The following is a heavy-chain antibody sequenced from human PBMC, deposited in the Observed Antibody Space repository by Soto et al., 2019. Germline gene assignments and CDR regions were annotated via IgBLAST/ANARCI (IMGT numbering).Heavy chain of an antibody. V-gene: IGHV4-34*02. Sequence: QVQLQQWGAGLLKPSETLSLTCAVYGGSFSGYYWNWIRQPPGRGLEWIGEVDHTGRANYNPSLTGRVTISVDTSKNQFSLKLSSVTAAGTAVYYWARGGGTGDFPVYWGQGTLVTVSS. CDR3: ARGGGTGDFPVY. CDR2: VDHTGRA. D-gene: IGHD3-10*01. CDR1: GGSFSGYY. J-gene: IGHJ4*02.